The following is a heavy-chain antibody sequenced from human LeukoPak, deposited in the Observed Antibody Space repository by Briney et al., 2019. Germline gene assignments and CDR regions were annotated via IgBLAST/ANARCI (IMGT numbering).Heavy chain of an antibody. J-gene: IGHJ5*02. V-gene: IGHV3-66*01. D-gene: IGHD3-10*01. CDR3: ARFSDGLFDP. CDR1: GFTVSSNY. Sequence: GGSLRLSCAASGFTVSSNYMSWVRQAPGKGLEWVSVIYSGGSAYYADSVKGRFTISRDNSKNTLYLQMNSLRAEDTAVYYCARFSDGLFDPWGQGTLVTVSS. CDR2: IYSGGSA.